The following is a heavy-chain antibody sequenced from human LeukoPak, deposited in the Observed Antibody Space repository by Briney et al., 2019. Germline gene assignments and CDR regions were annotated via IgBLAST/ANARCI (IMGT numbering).Heavy chain of an antibody. CDR2: ISAYNGNT. CDR1: GYTFTSYG. Sequence: ASVKVSCKASGYTFTSYGISWVRQAPGQGLEWMGWISAYNGNTNYAQKLQGRVTMTTDTSTGTAYMELRSLRSDDTAVYYCARDSITMVRGDGKGRYFDYWGQGTLVTVSS. CDR3: ARDSITMVRGDGKGRYFDY. J-gene: IGHJ4*02. V-gene: IGHV1-18*01. D-gene: IGHD3-10*01.